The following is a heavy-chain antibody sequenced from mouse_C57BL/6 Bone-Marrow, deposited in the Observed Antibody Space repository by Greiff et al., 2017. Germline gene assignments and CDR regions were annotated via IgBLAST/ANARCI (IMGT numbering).Heavy chain of an antibody. CDR1: GYTFTEYT. Sequence: VKLMESGAELVKPGASVKLSCKASGYTFTEYTIHWVKQRSGQGLEWIGWFYPGSGSIKYNEKFKDKATLTADKSSSTVYMELSRLTSEASAVYFCARHGPDYSNFHYWGQGTTLTVSS. D-gene: IGHD2-5*01. CDR3: ARHGPDYSNFHY. CDR2: FYPGSGSI. J-gene: IGHJ2*01. V-gene: IGHV1-62-2*01.